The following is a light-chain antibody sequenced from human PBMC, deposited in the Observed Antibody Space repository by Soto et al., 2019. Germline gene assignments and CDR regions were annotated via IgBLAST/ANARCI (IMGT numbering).Light chain of an antibody. CDR1: QSIGSS. CDR2: DAS. Sequence: ELVLTRAPATLSLSPGERATLSCRASQSIGSSLAWYQQKPGQAPRLLIYDASSRATGFPARFSGSGSGTDFTLTIGSLEPEDFAVYYCRQRSEWPRTFGQGTKVDIK. CDR3: RQRSEWPRT. J-gene: IGKJ1*01. V-gene: IGKV3-11*01.